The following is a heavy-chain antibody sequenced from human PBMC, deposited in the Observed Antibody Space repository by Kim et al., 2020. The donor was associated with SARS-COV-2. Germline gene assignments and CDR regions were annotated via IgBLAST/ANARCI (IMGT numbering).Heavy chain of an antibody. D-gene: IGHD6-13*01. V-gene: IGHV3-23*01. CDR2: ISGGGDST. J-gene: IGHJ4*02. CDR1: GFTFNSYA. Sequence: GGSLRLSCAASGFTFNSYAMSWVRQAPGKGLEWVSDISGGGDSTYYADSVKGRFSISRDNSKNTMYLQMSSLRAEDTAVYFCAKGYSSTWYSDYRGQGTLVTVSS. CDR3: AKGYSSTWYSDY.